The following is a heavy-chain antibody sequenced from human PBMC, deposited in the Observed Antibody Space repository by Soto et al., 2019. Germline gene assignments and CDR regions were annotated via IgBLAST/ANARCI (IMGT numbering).Heavy chain of an antibody. J-gene: IGHJ4*02. CDR1: GFTLSNHA. V-gene: IGHV3-23*01. CDR3: AKGSGSGYGTPADS. CDR2: LSGSGAGK. D-gene: IGHD1-26*01. Sequence: EVQLLESGGGLVQPGGSLRLSCAASGFTLSNHAMSWVRQAPGKGLEWVSTLSGSGAGKYYADSVKGRFTISRDTSQNTLYLQMNSLRVEDTAVYYCAKGSGSGYGTPADSWGQGTLVTVSS.